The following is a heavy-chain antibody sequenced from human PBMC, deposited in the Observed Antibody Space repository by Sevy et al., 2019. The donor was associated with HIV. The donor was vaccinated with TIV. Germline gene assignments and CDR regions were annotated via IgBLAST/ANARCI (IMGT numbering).Heavy chain of an antibody. CDR2: INHSGST. Sequence: SDTLSLTCAVYGGSFSGYYWSWIRQPPGKGLEWIGEINHSGSTNYNPSLKSRVTIAVDTSKNQFSLKLSSVTAADTAVYYCATAGGAAGYFDYWGQGTLVTVSS. D-gene: IGHD6-13*01. CDR3: ATAGGAAGYFDY. J-gene: IGHJ4*02. CDR1: GGSFSGYY. V-gene: IGHV4-34*01.